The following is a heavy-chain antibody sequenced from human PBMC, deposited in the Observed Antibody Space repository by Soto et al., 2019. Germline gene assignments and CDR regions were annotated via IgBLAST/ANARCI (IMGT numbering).Heavy chain of an antibody. J-gene: IGHJ4*02. CDR2: INAGNGNT. CDR3: ARTIVLVTAADY. CDR1: GYTFTSYA. V-gene: IGHV1-3*01. Sequence: QVQLVQSGAEVKKPGASVKVSCKASGYTFTSYAMHCVRQAPGQRLEWMGWINAGNGNTKYSQKFQGSFTITRDTSASTAYMEPSSLRSEDTAVYCCARTIVLVTAADYWGQGTLLTVSS. D-gene: IGHD2-21*02.